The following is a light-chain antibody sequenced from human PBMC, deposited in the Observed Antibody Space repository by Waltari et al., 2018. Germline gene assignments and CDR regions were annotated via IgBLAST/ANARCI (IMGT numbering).Light chain of an antibody. CDR2: AAS. J-gene: IGKJ2*01. V-gene: IGKV1-39*01. CDR1: QTFTNF. Sequence: DIQMTQSPSSLSASVGDRVTIPCRASQTFTNFLNWFQQKPRKAPKLLIFAASSLQNGVQSRFSGSGSVTEFTLTISCLQPEDFATYYCQQSYTKPMYTFGQGTKLDIK. CDR3: QQSYTKPMYT.